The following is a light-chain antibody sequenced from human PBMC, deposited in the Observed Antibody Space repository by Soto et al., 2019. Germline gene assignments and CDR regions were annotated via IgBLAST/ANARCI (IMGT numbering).Light chain of an antibody. CDR2: EAS. CDR3: HQRQSWPRT. CDR1: QSISGW. J-gene: IGKJ1*01. Sequence: IHMTHSPSTLSASVLYRVTITFLASQSISGWLAWYQQKPGTAPKLLIYEASNLESGVPSRFSASGSGTDFTLTISDVQPEDFALYYCHQRQSWPRTFGQGTKVDI. V-gene: IGKV1-5*01.